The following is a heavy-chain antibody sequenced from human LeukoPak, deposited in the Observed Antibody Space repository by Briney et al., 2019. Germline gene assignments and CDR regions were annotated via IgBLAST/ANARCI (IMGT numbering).Heavy chain of an antibody. J-gene: IGHJ1*01. CDR1: GFTFSSYA. CDR2: ISGSGGST. V-gene: IGHV3-23*01. CDR3: AKVIWYFDSSGNREVHEANGYFQH. D-gene: IGHD3-22*01. Sequence: PGGSLRLSCAASGFTFSSYAMSWVRQAPGKGLEWVSAISGSGGSTYYADSVKGRFTISRDNSKNTLYLQMNSLRAEDTAVYYCAKVIWYFDSSGNREVHEANGYFQHWGQGTLVTVSS.